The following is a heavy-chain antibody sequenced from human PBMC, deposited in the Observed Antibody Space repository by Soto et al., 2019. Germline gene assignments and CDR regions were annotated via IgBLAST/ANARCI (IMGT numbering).Heavy chain of an antibody. V-gene: IGHV1-69*05. CDR3: AWEGYSSSSGFDP. CDR1: GGTFSSYA. D-gene: IGHD6-13*01. CDR2: IIPIFGTA. Sequence: SVKVSCKASGGTFSSYAISWVRQAPGQGLEWMGGIIPIFGTANYAQKLQGRVTMTTDTSTSTAYMELRSLRSDDTAVYYCAWEGYSSSSGFDPWGQGTLVTVSS. J-gene: IGHJ5*02.